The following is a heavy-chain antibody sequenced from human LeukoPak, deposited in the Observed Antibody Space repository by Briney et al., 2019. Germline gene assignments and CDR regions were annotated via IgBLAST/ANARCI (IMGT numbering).Heavy chain of an antibody. CDR1: GFTFSSYS. J-gene: IGHJ6*03. CDR2: ISSSSSYI. D-gene: IGHD6-6*01. V-gene: IGHV3-21*01. CDR3: ARGRATPSSIEARRGYYMDV. Sequence: GGSLRLSCAASGFTFSSYSMNWVRQAPGKGLEWVSSISSSSSYIYYADSVKGRFTISRDNAKNSLYLQMNSLRAEDTAVYYCARGRATPSSIEARRGYYMDVWGKGTTVTVSS.